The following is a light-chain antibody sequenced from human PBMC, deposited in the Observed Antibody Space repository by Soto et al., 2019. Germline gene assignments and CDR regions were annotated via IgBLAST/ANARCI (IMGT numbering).Light chain of an antibody. CDR1: SSDVGRYNY. V-gene: IGLV2-14*03. CDR2: DVS. J-gene: IGLJ2*01. CDR3: SSYTTSTTVV. Sequence: QSALTQPASVSGSPGQSITISCTGTSSDVGRYNYVSWYQQHPGKAPKLMIYDVSSRPSGVSNRFSGSKSGNTASLTISGLQAEDEADYYCSSYTTSTTVVFGGGTKVTVL.